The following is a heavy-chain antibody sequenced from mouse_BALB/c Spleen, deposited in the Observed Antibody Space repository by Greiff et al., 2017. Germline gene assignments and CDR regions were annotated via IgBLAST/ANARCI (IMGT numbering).Heavy chain of an antibody. V-gene: IGHV5-9-4*01. CDR3: AREGYGGF. J-gene: IGHJ3*01. CDR2: ISSGGSYT. D-gene: IGHD2-10*02. CDR1: GFTFSSYA. Sequence: EVHLVESGGGLVKPGGSLKLSCAASGFTFSSYAMSWVRQSPEKRLEWVAEISSGGSYTYYPDTVTGRFTISRDNAKNTLYLEMSSLRSEDTAMYYCAREGYGGFWGQGTLVTVSA.